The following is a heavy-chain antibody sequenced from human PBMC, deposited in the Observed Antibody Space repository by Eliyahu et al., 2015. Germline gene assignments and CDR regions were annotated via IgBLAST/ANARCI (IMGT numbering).Heavy chain of an antibody. CDR1: GGSXSSYY. V-gene: IGHV4-4*07. Sequence: QVQLQESGPGLVKPSETLSLTCTVXGGSXSSYYWXXIRXPAGKGLEXIGRIYTSGXTNYNPSLKSRVTMSVDTXKNQFSLKLSSVTAADTAVYYCAREPDPTIFGGSFWSGHYYYYYMDVWGKGTTVTVSS. CDR3: AREPDPTIFGGSFWSGHYYYYYMDV. D-gene: IGHD3-3*01. J-gene: IGHJ6*03. CDR2: IYTSGXT.